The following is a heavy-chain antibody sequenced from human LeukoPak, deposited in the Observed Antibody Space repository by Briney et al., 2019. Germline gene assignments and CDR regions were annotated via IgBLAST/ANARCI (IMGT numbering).Heavy chain of an antibody. J-gene: IGHJ5*02. D-gene: IGHD2-2*01. CDR3: TTETIVVVPAAPYP. CDR2: IKSKTDSGTT. Sequence: GGSLRLSCAASGFTFSNAWMSWVRQAPGKGLEWVGRIKSKTDSGTTDYAAPVKGRFTISRDDSKNTLYLQMNSLKTEDTAVYYCTTETIVVVPAAPYPWGQGTLVTVSS. CDR1: GFTFSNAW. V-gene: IGHV3-15*01.